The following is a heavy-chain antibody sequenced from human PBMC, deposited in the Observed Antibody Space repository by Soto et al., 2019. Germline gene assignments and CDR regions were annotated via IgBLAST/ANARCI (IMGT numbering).Heavy chain of an antibody. CDR2: IYSDGST. J-gene: IGHJ3*02. V-gene: IGHV3-53*02. CDR3: ARDGRLDI. CDR1: GFFVNTNY. Sequence: EVQLVETGGGLIRPGGSLRLSCAASGFFVNTNYMSWVRQAPGKGLEWVSVIYSDGSTYYADSVKGRFTISRDNSKNTVYLQMNSLRADDTAVYYCARDGRLDIWGQGTMVTVSS.